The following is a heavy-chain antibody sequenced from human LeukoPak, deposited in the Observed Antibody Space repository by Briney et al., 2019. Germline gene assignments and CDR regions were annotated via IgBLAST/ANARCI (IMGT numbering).Heavy chain of an antibody. Sequence: ASVKVSCKAFGYTFTGYWMHWVRQAPGQGPEWMGVISPSGGSTIYAQKFKGRVTITADKSTSTAYMELSSLRSEDTAVYYCARGRGSYYEYGAFDIWGQGTMVTVSS. CDR3: ARGRGSYYEYGAFDI. D-gene: IGHD1-26*01. J-gene: IGHJ3*02. CDR1: GYTFTGYW. CDR2: ISPSGGST. V-gene: IGHV1-46*01.